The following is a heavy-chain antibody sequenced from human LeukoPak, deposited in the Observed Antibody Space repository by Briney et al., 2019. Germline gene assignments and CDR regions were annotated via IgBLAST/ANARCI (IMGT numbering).Heavy chain of an antibody. Sequence: EWVGLFRSEAYGGATDYAAAVKGRFTISRDDSKSIAYLQMNSLKAEDTAVYYCTRDPTDIVVVPATIGDAFDIWGQGTMVPVSS. CDR2: FRSEAYGGAT. D-gene: IGHD2-2*01. J-gene: IGHJ3*02. V-gene: IGHV3-49*02. CDR3: TRDPTDIVVVPATIGDAFDI.